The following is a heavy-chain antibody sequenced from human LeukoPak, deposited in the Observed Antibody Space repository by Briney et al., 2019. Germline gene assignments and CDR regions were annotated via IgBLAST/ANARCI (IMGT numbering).Heavy chain of an antibody. J-gene: IGHJ4*02. V-gene: IGHV3-53*01. CDR3: ARDLGGWYFDY. D-gene: IGHD2-15*01. CDR1: GFTVSNNY. CDR2: IYSDGTT. Sequence: GGSLRLSCAASGFTVSNNYMSWVRQAPGKKLEWVSDIYSDGTTFYADSVKGRFTISRDNSKNSLYLQMNSLRAEDTAVYYCARDLGGWYFDYWGQGTLVTVSS.